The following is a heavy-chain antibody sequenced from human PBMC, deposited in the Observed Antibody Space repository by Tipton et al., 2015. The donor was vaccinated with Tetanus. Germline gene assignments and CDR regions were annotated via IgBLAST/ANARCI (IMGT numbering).Heavy chain of an antibody. J-gene: IGHJ4*02. CDR1: GFTFSDYY. CDR2: ISSSGSTI. Sequence: SLRLSCAASGFTFSDYYMSWIRQAPGKGLEWVSYISSSGSTIYYADSVKGRFTISRDNAKNSLYLQMNSLRAEDTAVYYCTTPITLVRGVVPYWGQGTLVTVSS. CDR3: TTPITLVRGVVPY. D-gene: IGHD3-10*01. V-gene: IGHV3-11*04.